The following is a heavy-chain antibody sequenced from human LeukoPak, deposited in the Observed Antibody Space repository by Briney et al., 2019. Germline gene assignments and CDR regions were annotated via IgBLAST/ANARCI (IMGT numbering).Heavy chain of an antibody. J-gene: IGHJ4*02. Sequence: SETLSLTCTVSGGSMSDDYWSWLRQPPGKGLEWIAYIHYSGTTNYNPSLKSRVSISIDTSKKQFSLKVTSVTAADTAVYYCARVPVTTVTTLAEPKWGQGTLVTVSS. V-gene: IGHV4-59*01. CDR3: ARVPVTTVTTLAEPK. CDR1: GGSMSDDY. CDR2: IHYSGTT. D-gene: IGHD4-17*01.